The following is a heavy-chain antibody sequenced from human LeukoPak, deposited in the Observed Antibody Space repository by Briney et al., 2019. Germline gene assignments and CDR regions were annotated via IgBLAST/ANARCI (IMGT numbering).Heavy chain of an antibody. J-gene: IGHJ4*02. CDR1: GFTFSSFT. CDR3: ASWPGAWYGEDS. Sequence: GGSLRLSCAASGFTFSSFTMHWVRQIPGERPEWVSVIYGGGSTYYADSVKGRFTISRDTSKNTLHLQMNSLSAEDTAVYYCASWPGAWYGEDSWGQGTLVTVSS. CDR2: IYGGGST. D-gene: IGHD3-10*01. V-gene: IGHV3-53*01.